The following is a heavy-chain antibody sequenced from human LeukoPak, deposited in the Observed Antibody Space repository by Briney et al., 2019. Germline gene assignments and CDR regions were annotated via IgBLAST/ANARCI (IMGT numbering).Heavy chain of an antibody. CDR3: ARGVSQYYYDSSGYVDY. J-gene: IGHJ4*02. D-gene: IGHD3-22*01. Sequence: ASVKVSCKASGGTFSSYAISWVRQAPGQGLEWMGRIIPILGIANYAQKFQGRVTFTADKSTSTAYMELSTLRSEDTAVYYCARGVSQYYYDSSGYVDYWGQGTLVTVSS. V-gene: IGHV1-69*04. CDR2: IIPILGIA. CDR1: GGTFSSYA.